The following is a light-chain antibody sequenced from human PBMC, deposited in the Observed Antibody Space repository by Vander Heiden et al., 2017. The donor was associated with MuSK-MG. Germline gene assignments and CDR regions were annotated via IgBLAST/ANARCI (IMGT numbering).Light chain of an antibody. CDR3: QQVKSYRLLA. Sequence: AIQLTQSPSSLSASVGDRVTITCRASQGIGSALAWYQQKPGKSPKFLIYDVARWESGVTSRFSGSRYGTDLTLTISSRQQEDFASYYCQQVKSYRLLAFGGGTKVDIK. CDR2: DVA. CDR1: QGIGSA. J-gene: IGKJ4*01. V-gene: IGKV1-13*02.